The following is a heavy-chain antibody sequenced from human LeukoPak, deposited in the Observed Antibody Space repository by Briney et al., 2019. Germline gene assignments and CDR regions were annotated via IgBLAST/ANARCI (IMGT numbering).Heavy chain of an antibody. CDR3: ARGLLNYYDSSGDMRVGV. CDR1: GGSFSGYY. J-gene: IGHJ6*02. V-gene: IGHV4-34*01. D-gene: IGHD3-22*01. CDR2: INHSGST. Sequence: PSETLSLTCAVYGGSFSGYYWSWIRQPPGKGLEWIGEINHSGSTNYNPSLKSRVTISVDTSKNQFSLKLSSVTAADTAVYYCARGLLNYYDSSGDMRVGVWGQGTTVTVSS.